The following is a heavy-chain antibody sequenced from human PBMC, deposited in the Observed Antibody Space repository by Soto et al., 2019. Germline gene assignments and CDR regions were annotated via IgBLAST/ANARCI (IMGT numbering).Heavy chain of an antibody. Sequence: ASVKVSCKASGGTFSSYAMSWVRQAPGKGLEWVSAISGSGGSTYYADSVKGRFTISRDNSKNTLYLQMNSLRAEDTAVYYCAKDPHSSYYYDTGLYYYGMDVWGQGTTVTVSS. D-gene: IGHD3-22*01. CDR2: ISGSGGST. CDR3: AKDPHSSYYYDTGLYYYGMDV. J-gene: IGHJ6*02. V-gene: IGHV3-23*01. CDR1: GGTFSSYA.